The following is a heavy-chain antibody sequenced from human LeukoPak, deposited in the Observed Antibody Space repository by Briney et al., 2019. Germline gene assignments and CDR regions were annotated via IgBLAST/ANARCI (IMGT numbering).Heavy chain of an antibody. CDR3: AKDHGDSYYYYYYYMDV. Sequence: GASVKVSCKASGYTFTGYYMHWVRQAPGKGLEWVAFIRYDGSNKYYADSVKGRFTISRDNSKNTLYLQMNSLRAGDTAVYYCAKDHGDSYYYYYYYMDVWGKGTTVTVSS. D-gene: IGHD3-10*01. V-gene: IGHV3-30*02. CDR1: GYTFTGYY. CDR2: IRYDGSNK. J-gene: IGHJ6*03.